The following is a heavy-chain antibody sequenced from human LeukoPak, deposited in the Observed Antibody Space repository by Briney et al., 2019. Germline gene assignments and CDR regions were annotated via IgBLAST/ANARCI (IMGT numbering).Heavy chain of an antibody. CDR2: IKQDGSEK. V-gene: IGHV3-7*03. D-gene: IGHD1-26*01. J-gene: IGHJ5*02. Sequence: GGSLRLSCAASGFTFSSYWMSWVRQAPGKGLEWVANIKQDGSEKYYVDSVKGRFTISRDNAKNSLYLQMNSLRAEGTAVYYCASGGSWNWFDPWGQGTLVTVSS. CDR1: GFTFSSYW. CDR3: ASGGSWNWFDP.